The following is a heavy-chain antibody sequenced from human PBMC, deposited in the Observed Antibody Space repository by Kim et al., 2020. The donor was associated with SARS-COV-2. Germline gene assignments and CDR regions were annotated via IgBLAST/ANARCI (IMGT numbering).Heavy chain of an antibody. CDR3: AKDAGHYYGSGSYSAFDY. Sequence: GGSLRLSCAASGFTFSSYAMSWVRQAPGKGLEWVSAISGSGGSTYYADSVKGRFTISRDNSKNTLYLQMNSLRAEDTAVYYCAKDAGHYYGSGSYSAFDYWGQGTLVTVSS. CDR2: ISGSGGST. J-gene: IGHJ4*02. D-gene: IGHD3-10*01. V-gene: IGHV3-23*01. CDR1: GFTFSSYA.